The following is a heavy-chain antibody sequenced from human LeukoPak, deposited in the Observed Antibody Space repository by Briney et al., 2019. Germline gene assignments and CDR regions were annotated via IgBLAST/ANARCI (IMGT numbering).Heavy chain of an antibody. Sequence: PSETLSLTCTVSGGSISSGGYYWSWIRQHPGKGLEWIGYIYHSGSTYYNPSLKSRVTISVDTSKNQFSLKLSSVTAADTAVYYCARDQTRGGAYGMDVWGQGTTVTVSS. V-gene: IGHV4-31*03. J-gene: IGHJ6*02. D-gene: IGHD1-26*01. CDR2: IYHSGST. CDR1: GGSISSGGYY. CDR3: ARDQTRGGAYGMDV.